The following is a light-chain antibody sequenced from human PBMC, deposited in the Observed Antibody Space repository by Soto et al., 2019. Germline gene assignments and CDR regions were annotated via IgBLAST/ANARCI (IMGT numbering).Light chain of an antibody. CDR1: SSDVGGYNY. J-gene: IGLJ1*01. Sequence: QSALTQPRSVSGSPGQSVTISCTGTSSDVGGYNYVSWYQQHPGKAPKLMIYDVSKRPSGVPDRFSGSKSGNTASLTLSGLQAEDEADYHCCSCAGSYTYVFGTGTKVTVL. CDR2: DVS. CDR3: CSCAGSYTYV. V-gene: IGLV2-11*01.